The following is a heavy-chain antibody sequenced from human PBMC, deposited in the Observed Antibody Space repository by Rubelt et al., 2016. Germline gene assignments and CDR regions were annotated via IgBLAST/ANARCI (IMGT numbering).Heavy chain of an antibody. J-gene: IGHJ6*02. CDR2: IGTAGDT. V-gene: IGHV3-13*01. CDR3: TRDRVETIFGVAPLTAMDV. D-gene: IGHD3-3*01. Sequence: AASGFTFSSYDMHWVRQATGKGLEWVSAIGTAGDTYYPGSVKGRFTISRENAKNSLYLQMNSLRAEDTAVYYCTRDRVETIFGVAPLTAMDVWGQGTTVTVSS. CDR1: GFTFSSYD.